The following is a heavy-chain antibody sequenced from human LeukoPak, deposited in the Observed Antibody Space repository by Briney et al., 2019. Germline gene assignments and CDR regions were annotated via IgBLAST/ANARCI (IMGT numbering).Heavy chain of an antibody. CDR2: ISYDGSNK. V-gene: IGHV3-30*18. D-gene: IGHD2-2*01. Sequence: GGSLRLSCAASGFTFSSYGMHWVRQAPGKGLEWVAVISYDGSNKYYADSVKGRFTISRDNSKNTLYLQMNSLRAEDTAVYYCAKDGRGGVPAAKTIGSYYYYGMDVWGQGTTVTVSS. J-gene: IGHJ6*02. CDR3: AKDGRGGVPAAKTIGSYYYYGMDV. CDR1: GFTFSSYG.